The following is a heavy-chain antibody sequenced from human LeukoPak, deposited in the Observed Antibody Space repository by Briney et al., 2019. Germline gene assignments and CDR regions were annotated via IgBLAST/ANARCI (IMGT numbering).Heavy chain of an antibody. V-gene: IGHV3-23*01. CDR2: ISGSGAST. D-gene: IGHD1-14*01. Sequence: GGSLRLSCAASGFTFSTYAMGWLRQAPGKGLEWVSAISGSGASTFYADSVKGRFTISRDNSKNTLYLQMDSLRAEDTAVYYCTKRQRNHNFDYWGQGTLVTVSS. J-gene: IGHJ4*02. CDR3: TKRQRNHNFDY. CDR1: GFTFSTYA.